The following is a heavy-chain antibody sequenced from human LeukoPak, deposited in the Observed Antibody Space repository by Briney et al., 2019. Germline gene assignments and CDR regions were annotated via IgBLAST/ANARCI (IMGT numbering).Heavy chain of an antibody. D-gene: IGHD5-18*01. CDR3: AKFRGYSYGPIGY. CDR1: GFTFSTYD. V-gene: IGHV3-23*01. Sequence: GGSLRLSCAASGFTFSTYDMSWVRQAPGKGLGWVSGISGSGGSTFYADSVKGRFTISRDNSKNTLYLQMNSLRAEDTAVYHCAKFRGYSYGPIGYWGQGTLVTVSS. J-gene: IGHJ4*02. CDR2: ISGSGGST.